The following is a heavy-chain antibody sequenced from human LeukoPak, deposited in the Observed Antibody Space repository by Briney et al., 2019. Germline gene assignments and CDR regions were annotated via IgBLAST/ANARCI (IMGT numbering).Heavy chain of an antibody. CDR2: IIPILGIA. CDR1: GGTFSSYA. Sequence: GASVKVSCKASGGTFSSYAISWVRQAPGQGLEWMGRIIPILGIANYAQKFQGRVTITADKSTSTAYMELYSLRSEDTAVYYCARDSNYVSVSCDYWGQGTLVTVSS. J-gene: IGHJ4*02. CDR3: ARDSNYVSVSCDY. D-gene: IGHD4-11*01. V-gene: IGHV1-69*04.